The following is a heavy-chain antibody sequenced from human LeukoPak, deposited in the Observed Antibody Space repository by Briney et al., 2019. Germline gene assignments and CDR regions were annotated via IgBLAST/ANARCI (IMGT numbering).Heavy chain of an antibody. Sequence: SETLSLTCTVSGGSFSGYYWSWIRQPPGKGLEWIGEINHSGSTNYNPSLKSRVTISVDTSKNQFSLKLSSVTAADTAVYYCARDTRYCSSTSCYHYYYYYGMDVWGQGTTVTVSS. D-gene: IGHD2-2*01. CDR3: ARDTRYCSSTSCYHYYYYYGMDV. CDR1: GGSFSGYY. V-gene: IGHV4-34*01. CDR2: INHSGST. J-gene: IGHJ6*02.